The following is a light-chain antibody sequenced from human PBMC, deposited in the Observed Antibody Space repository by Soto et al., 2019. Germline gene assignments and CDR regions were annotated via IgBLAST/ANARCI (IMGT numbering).Light chain of an antibody. CDR1: QSVSSN. CDR3: QQYNNWLPYT. V-gene: IGKV3-15*01. J-gene: IGKJ2*01. Sequence: EIVMTQSPATLSVSPGERANLSCRASQSVSSNLAWYQQKPGQAPRLLIYGASTRATGIPARFSGSGSETEFTLTFSSLQSEDVAVYYCQQYNNWLPYTFGQGTKLEIK. CDR2: GAS.